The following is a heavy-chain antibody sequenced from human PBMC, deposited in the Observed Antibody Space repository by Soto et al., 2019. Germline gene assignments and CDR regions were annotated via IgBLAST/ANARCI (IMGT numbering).Heavy chain of an antibody. Sequence: GGSLRLSCAASGFTFSSYSMNWVRQAPGKGLEWVSVIYSGGTALYATSMKGRFTISRDDSKNTLYLQINNLKTEDTGVYYCTTPDLVASGDTWGQGTIVTVSS. CDR1: GFTFSSYS. CDR3: TTPDLVASGDT. J-gene: IGHJ3*02. CDR2: IYSGGTA. V-gene: IGHV3-66*04. D-gene: IGHD2-8*02.